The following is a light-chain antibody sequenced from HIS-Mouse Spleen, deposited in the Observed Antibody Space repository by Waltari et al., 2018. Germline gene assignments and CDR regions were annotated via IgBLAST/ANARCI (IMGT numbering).Light chain of an antibody. CDR1: SSDVCGYNY. V-gene: IGLV2-11*01. CDR2: AVS. CDR3: CSYAGSYTYV. Sequence: QSALTQPRSVSGSPGQSVTISCTGTSSDVCGYNYVSWYQQHPGKAPKRMIYAVSKRPSGVPDRFSGSKSGNTASLTISGLQAEDEADYYCCSYAGSYTYVFGTGTKVTVL. J-gene: IGLJ1*01.